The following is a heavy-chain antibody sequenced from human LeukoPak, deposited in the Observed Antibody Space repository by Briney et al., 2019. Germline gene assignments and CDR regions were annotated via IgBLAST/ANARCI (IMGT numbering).Heavy chain of an antibody. Sequence: SVTLSCKASGATFSSYAISWVRQAPGRGLEWMGGTIPIFDKANYAQKFQGRVTITTDESTSTAYMELSSLRSEDTAVYYCAGGPTGFWSGYYKFDYWGQGTLVTVSS. V-gene: IGHV1-69*05. J-gene: IGHJ4*02. CDR3: AGGPTGFWSGYYKFDY. CDR1: GATFSSYA. CDR2: TIPIFDKA. D-gene: IGHD3-3*01.